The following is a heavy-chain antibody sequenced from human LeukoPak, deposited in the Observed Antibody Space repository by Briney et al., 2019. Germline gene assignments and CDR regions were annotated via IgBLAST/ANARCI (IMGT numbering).Heavy chain of an antibody. V-gene: IGHV1-18*01. CDR2: ISAYNGNT. Sequence: ASVKVSCKASGYTFTSYGISWVRQAPGQGLEWMGWISAYNGNTNYAQKLQGRVTMTTDTSTSTAYMELRSLRSEDTAVYYCARAGYSNSSRDNYYYYYGMDVWGQGTTVTVSS. D-gene: IGHD6-13*01. CDR1: GYTFTSYG. CDR3: ARAGYSNSSRDNYYYYYGMDV. J-gene: IGHJ6*02.